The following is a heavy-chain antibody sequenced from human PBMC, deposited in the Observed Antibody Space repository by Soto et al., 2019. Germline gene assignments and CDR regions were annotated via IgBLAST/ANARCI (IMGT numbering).Heavy chain of an antibody. Sequence: RGSLRLSCAASGFTFSSYGMHWVRQAPGKGLEWVAVIWYDGSNKYYADSVKGRFTISRDTSKNTLYLQMNSLRAEDTAVYYCARELGGYNSNYYGMDVWGQGTTVTVSS. V-gene: IGHV3-33*01. CDR1: GFTFSSYG. J-gene: IGHJ6*02. CDR3: ARELGGYNSNYYGMDV. CDR2: IWYDGSNK. D-gene: IGHD5-12*01.